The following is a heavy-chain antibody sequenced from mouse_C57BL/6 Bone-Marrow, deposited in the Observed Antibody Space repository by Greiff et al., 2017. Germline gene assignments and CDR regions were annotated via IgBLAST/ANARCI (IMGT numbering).Heavy chain of an antibody. J-gene: IGHJ1*03. Sequence: QVQLQQPGAELVRPGSSVKLSCKASGYTFTSYWMHWVKQRPIQGLEWIGNIDPSASETHYNQKFKDKATLTVDKSSSTAYMQLSSLTSEDSAVYYCARACYGNYVYWYFDVWGTGTTVTVSS. CDR2: IDPSASET. CDR1: GYTFTSYW. V-gene: IGHV1-52*01. CDR3: ARACYGNYVYWYFDV. D-gene: IGHD2-1*01.